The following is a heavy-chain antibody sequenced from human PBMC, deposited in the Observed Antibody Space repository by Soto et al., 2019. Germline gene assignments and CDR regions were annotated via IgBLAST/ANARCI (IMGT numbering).Heavy chain of an antibody. Sequence: QVQLVESGGGVVQPGRSLRLSCAASGFTFSSHAMHWVRQAPGKGLEWVAVISYEGTTKYYADPVKGRFTISRDNSKNTLYLQMDNVRAEYTAMYYCARDSLRYCSDGRCFSFDPWGQGTLVTVSS. D-gene: IGHD2-15*01. CDR2: ISYEGTTK. CDR1: GFTFSSHA. V-gene: IGHV3-30-3*01. J-gene: IGHJ5*02. CDR3: ARDSLRYCSDGRCFSFDP.